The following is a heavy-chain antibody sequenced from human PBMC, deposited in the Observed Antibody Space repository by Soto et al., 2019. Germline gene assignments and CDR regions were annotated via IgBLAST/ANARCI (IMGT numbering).Heavy chain of an antibody. D-gene: IGHD1-26*01. CDR2: VYYTGST. V-gene: IGHV4-59*03. CDR1: GGSISPFH. CDR3: VRWVGHFDF. Sequence: QVQLQESGPGLVKPSETLSLTCSVSGGSISPFHWSWIRQPPGKGPEWIGYVYYTGSTNYNPSFPSRVTISVDTTKNQVSLKLTSVSAAATAVYYCVRWVGHFDFWGQGSLVTASS. J-gene: IGHJ4*02.